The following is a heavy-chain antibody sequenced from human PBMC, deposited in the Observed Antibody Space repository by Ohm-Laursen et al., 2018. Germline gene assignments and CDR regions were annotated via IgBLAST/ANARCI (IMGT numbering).Heavy chain of an antibody. V-gene: IGHV1-46*01. J-gene: IGHJ6*02. CDR2: INPSGGST. D-gene: IGHD1-26*01. Sequence: ASVKVSCKASGYTFTGYYMHWVRQAPGQGLEWMGIINPSGGSTSYTQKFQGRVTMTRDTSTSTVNMELSSLRFEDTAVYYCARGGNVGETWGYGWAFWGQGTTVTVSS. CDR3: ARGGNVGETWGYGWAF. CDR1: GYTFTGYY.